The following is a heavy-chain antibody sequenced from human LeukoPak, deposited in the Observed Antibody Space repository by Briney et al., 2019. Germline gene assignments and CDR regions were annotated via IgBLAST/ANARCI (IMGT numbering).Heavy chain of an antibody. CDR2: IKQDGSEK. V-gene: IGHV3-7*01. D-gene: IGHD2-8*01. CDR1: GFTFSSYW. J-gene: IGHJ4*02. Sequence: GGSLRLSCAASGFTFSSYWMSWVRQAPGKGLEWVASIKQDGSEKYYVDSVKGRFTISRDNAKNSLYLQMNSLRAEDTAVYYCARLIVLMVCAPHYYFDYWDQGTLVTVSS. CDR3: ARLIVLMVCAPHYYFDY.